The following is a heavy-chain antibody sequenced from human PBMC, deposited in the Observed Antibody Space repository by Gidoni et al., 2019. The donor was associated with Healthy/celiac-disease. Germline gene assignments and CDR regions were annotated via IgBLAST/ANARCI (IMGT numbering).Heavy chain of an antibody. CDR1: GFSPRTSGTR. Sequence: QVTLRESGPALVKPTHTLTLTCPSSGFSPRTSGTRVSWIRQPPGKALEWPARSVWDDDKSYSTSLKTRLTISKDTSKNQVVLTMTNMDPVDTATYYCARRYYYGSGSPFDYWGQGTLVTVSS. CDR3: ARRYYYGSGSPFDY. D-gene: IGHD3-10*01. CDR2: SVWDDDK. V-gene: IGHV2-70*04. J-gene: IGHJ4*02.